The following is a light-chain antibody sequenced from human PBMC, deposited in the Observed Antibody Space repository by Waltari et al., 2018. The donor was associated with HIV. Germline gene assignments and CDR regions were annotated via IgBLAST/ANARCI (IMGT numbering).Light chain of an antibody. CDR2: SNN. CDR1: RPNIGSNP. Sequence: QSVLTQPPSASGTPGQRVIISCSGNRPNIGSNPVNWYQQFSGAAPTLLIYSNNQRPSAVPDRFSGSKSGSAASLAISGLKSEDEADYHYATWDDALSGPVFGAGTKLTV. V-gene: IGLV1-44*01. CDR3: ATWDDALSGPV. J-gene: IGLJ3*02.